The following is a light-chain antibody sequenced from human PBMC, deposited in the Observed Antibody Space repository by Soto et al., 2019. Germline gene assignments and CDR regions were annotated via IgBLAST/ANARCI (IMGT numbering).Light chain of an antibody. J-gene: IGKJ5*01. CDR1: QGISTR. V-gene: IGKV1-12*01. CDR2: AAS. CDR3: QQTDSFPLT. Sequence: DIQRTQSPSSVPASVGDRVTITCRASQGISTRLDWYQQKPGKAPKLLIYAASNLQSGVPSRFSGSGSGTDFTLTISSLQLEDFATYYCQQTDSFPLTFGQGTRLEIK.